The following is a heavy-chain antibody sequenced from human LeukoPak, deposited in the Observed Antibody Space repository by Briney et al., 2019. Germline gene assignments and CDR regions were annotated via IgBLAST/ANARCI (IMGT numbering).Heavy chain of an antibody. CDR1: RYTFTAQY. D-gene: IGHD5-12*01. CDR2: ISAYNGDT. J-gene: IGHJ4*02. Sequence: ASVKVSCKASRYTFTAQYMHWVRQAPGQGLEWMGWISAYNGDTNYAQKLQGRVTMTTDTSTSTAYMELRSLRSDDTAVYYCAREASGYAYFDYWGQGTLVTVSS. CDR3: AREASGYAYFDY. V-gene: IGHV1-18*01.